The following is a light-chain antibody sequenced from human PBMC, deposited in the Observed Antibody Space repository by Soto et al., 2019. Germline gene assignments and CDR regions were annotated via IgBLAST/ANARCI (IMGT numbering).Light chain of an antibody. CDR3: QQYKDGLLT. J-gene: IGKJ1*01. CDR1: QGVXYN. CDR2: GAS. V-gene: IGKV3-15*01. Sequence: LTQSPSTLSASPGERVTLSCRATQGVXYNLAWYQKKPGQAPRLLXDGASTRATGSPARFSGRGSGTEFTLTITSLQSEDVAVYYFQQYKDGLLTFGQGTKVDIK.